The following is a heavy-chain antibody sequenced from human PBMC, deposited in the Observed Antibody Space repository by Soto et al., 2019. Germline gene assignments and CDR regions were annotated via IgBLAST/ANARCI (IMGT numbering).Heavy chain of an antibody. V-gene: IGHV3-30*18. CDR1: GFTFSSFG. CDR2: ITYDGNNK. J-gene: IGHJ4*02. D-gene: IGHD5-12*01. CDR3: AEGALEMATIYHFDY. Sequence: GGSLRLSCEASGFTFSSFGMHWVRQAPGKGLEWVAVITYDGNNKYYADSVKGRFTISRDNSKNTVYLQMSSLRGEDTAVYYCAEGALEMATIYHFDYWGQGT.